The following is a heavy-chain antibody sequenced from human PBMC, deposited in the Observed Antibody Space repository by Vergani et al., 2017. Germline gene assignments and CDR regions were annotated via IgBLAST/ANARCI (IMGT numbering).Heavy chain of an antibody. V-gene: IGHV4-59*01. CDR1: GGSISSYY. CDR3: ARAEILTGYHTTGYYMDV. J-gene: IGHJ6*03. Sequence: QVQLQESGPGLVKPSETLSLTFTVSGGSISSYYWSWIRQPPGKGLEWIGYIYYSGSTNYNPSLKSRVTISVDTSKNQFSLKLSSVTAADTAVYYCARAEILTGYHTTGYYMDVWGKGTTVTVSS. D-gene: IGHD3-9*01. CDR2: IYYSGST.